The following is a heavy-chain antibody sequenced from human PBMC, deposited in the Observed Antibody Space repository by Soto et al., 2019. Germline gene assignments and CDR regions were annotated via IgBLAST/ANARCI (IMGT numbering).Heavy chain of an antibody. CDR1: GGSVISSTYY. D-gene: IGHD7-27*01. Sequence: LSLTCTVSGGSVISSTYYWGWIRQPPGKGLEWIGTIYYSGITYYNPSLQSRVTISVDTSKNQFSLRLSFVTAADAALYFCARQDVRAWGRFDPWGQGTLVTVSS. CDR2: IYYSGIT. V-gene: IGHV4-39*01. J-gene: IGHJ5*02. CDR3: ARQDVRAWGRFDP.